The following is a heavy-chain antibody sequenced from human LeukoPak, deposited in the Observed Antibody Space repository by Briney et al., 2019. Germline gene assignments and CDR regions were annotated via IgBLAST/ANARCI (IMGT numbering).Heavy chain of an antibody. J-gene: IGHJ4*02. Sequence: GGSLRLSCAASGFIFSTYSMNWVRQAPGKGLEWVSYISSSSSTIYYADSVKGRFTISRDNAKNSLYLQMNSLRAEDTAVYYCARDLYDSSGYYYLPDYWGQGTLVTVSS. CDR2: ISSSSSTI. D-gene: IGHD3-22*01. V-gene: IGHV3-48*04. CDR3: ARDLYDSSGYYYLPDY. CDR1: GFIFSTYS.